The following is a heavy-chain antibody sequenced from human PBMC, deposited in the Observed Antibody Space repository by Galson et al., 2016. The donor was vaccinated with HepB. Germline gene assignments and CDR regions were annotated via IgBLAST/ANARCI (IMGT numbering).Heavy chain of an antibody. J-gene: IGHJ4*02. CDR1: DPTFENSW. Sequence: SLRLSCAVSDPTFENSWMHWVRQGPGKGLVWVSHINSDGSTTTYADSVKGRFTISRDNAKNTLHLQMHSLRAEDTAVYYCARDRADSPDSWGQGTLVTVAS. D-gene: IGHD4-11*01. CDR2: INSDGSTT. V-gene: IGHV3-74*01. CDR3: ARDRADSPDS.